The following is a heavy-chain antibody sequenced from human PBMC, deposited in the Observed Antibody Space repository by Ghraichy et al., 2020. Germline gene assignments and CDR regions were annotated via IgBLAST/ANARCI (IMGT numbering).Heavy chain of an antibody. CDR1: GYSFTSYW. CDR3: ARRLDSSSYYYYGMDV. CDR2: IDPSDSYT. D-gene: IGHD6-6*01. J-gene: IGHJ6*02. V-gene: IGHV5-10-1*01. Sequence: GESLNISCKGSGYSFTSYWISWVRQMPGKGLEWMGRIDPSDSYTNYSPSFQGHVTISADKSISTAYLQWSSLKASDTAMYYCARRLDSSSYYYYGMDVWGQGTTVTVSS.